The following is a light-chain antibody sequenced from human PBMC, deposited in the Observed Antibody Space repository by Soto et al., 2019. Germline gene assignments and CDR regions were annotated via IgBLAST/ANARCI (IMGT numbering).Light chain of an antibody. CDR3: QSYDSSLSGVV. CDR2: GNS. J-gene: IGLJ2*01. CDR1: SSNIGAGYD. Sequence: QSVLTQPPSVSGAPGQRVTISCTGSSSNIGAGYDVHWYQQLPGTAPKLLIYGNSNRPSGVPDRFSGSKSGTSASLAITGLQAEDEADYYLQSYDSSLSGVVFGGGTKLTVL. V-gene: IGLV1-40*01.